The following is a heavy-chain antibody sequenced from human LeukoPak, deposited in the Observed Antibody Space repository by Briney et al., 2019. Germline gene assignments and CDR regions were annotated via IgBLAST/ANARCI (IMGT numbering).Heavy chain of an antibody. CDR3: ARGNYGFNA. Sequence: SQTLSLTCAISGDSVSSNSAAWSWIRQSPSRGLEWLGRTYYRSKWYNDYAVSVKSRITVNPDTSKNQCSRQLNSVTPEDTAVYYCARGNYGFNAWGQGTLVIVSS. J-gene: IGHJ5*02. CDR1: GDSVSSNSAA. CDR2: TYYRSKWYN. V-gene: IGHV6-1*01. D-gene: IGHD3-10*01.